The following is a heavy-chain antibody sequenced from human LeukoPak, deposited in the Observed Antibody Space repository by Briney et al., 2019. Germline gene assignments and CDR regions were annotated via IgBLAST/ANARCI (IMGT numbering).Heavy chain of an antibody. CDR1: GYTFTSYG. CDR3: ARGSKGSYYDSSGYYFDY. CDR2: ISPYNVNT. V-gene: IGHV1-18*01. Sequence: ASVKVSCKASGYTFTSYGISGGRQAPGQGLEWMGWISPYNVNTNYAQKLQGRVTKTPDTSTSTDYMKLRNLKSDDTAVYYCARGSKGSYYDSSGYYFDYWGQGTLVTVSS. J-gene: IGHJ4*02. D-gene: IGHD3-22*01.